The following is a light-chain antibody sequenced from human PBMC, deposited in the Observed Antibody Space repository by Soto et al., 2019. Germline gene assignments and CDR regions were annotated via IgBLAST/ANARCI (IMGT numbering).Light chain of an antibody. V-gene: IGKV1-17*01. J-gene: IGKJ1*01. Sequence: IQMTQSPSSLSASVGDRVTITCRASQAIRNDVGWYQHKPGQAPKRLIYAAYNLQSGVPSRFSGSGSGTEFTPKISSLQPEDFATSYCLQHNSYPRTFGRGTKVEIK. CDR1: QAIRND. CDR2: AAY. CDR3: LQHNSYPRT.